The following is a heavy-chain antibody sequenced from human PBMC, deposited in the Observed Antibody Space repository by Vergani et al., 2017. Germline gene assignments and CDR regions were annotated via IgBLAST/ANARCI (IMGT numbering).Heavy chain of an antibody. J-gene: IGHJ4*02. CDR3: AGIAVATYRRLDY. D-gene: IGHD6-19*01. CDR1: GGSVSSGSYY. V-gene: IGHV4-61*10. Sequence: QVQLQESGPGLVKPSETLSLTCTVSGGSVSSGSYYWSWIRQPAGKGLEWIGYIYYSGSTNYNPSLKSRVTISVDTSKNQFSLELSSVTAADTAVYYCAGIAVATYRRLDYWGQGTLVTVSS. CDR2: IYYSGST.